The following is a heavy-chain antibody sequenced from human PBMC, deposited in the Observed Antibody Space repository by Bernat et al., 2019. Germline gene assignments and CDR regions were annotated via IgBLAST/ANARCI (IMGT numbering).Heavy chain of an antibody. CDR2: ISGSGGST. CDR3: ARCVLTGYLTSWWYFDL. Sequence: EVQLVESGGGLVQPGGSLRLSCAASGFTFSSYAMSWVRQAPGKGLEWVSAISGSGGSTYYADSVKGRFTISRDNSKNTLYLQMNSLRAEDTAVYYCARCVLTGYLTSWWYFDLWGRGTLVTVSS. D-gene: IGHD3-9*01. V-gene: IGHV3-23*04. J-gene: IGHJ2*01. CDR1: GFTFSSYA.